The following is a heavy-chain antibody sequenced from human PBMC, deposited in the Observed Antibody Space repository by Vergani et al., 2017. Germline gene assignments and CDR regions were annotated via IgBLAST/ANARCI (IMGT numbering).Heavy chain of an antibody. Sequence: VQLLESGGGVVQPGRSLRLSCAASGFTFSSYGMHWVRQAPGKGLEWVAVIWYDGSNKYYADSVKGRFTISRDNSKNTLYLQMNSLRAEDTAVYYCAGDRLRYFDHFDYWGQGSLVTVSS. CDR3: AGDRLRYFDHFDY. V-gene: IGHV3-33*01. CDR1: GFTFSSYG. CDR2: IWYDGSNK. J-gene: IGHJ4*02. D-gene: IGHD3-9*01.